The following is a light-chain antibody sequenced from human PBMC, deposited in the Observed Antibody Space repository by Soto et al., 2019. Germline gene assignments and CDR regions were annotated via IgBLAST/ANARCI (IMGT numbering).Light chain of an antibody. Sequence: QSALTQPPSASGSPGQSVTISCTGTSSDIGGYNYVSCYQQHPGKAHKLIIYEVNKRPSEVPDRFSGSKSGNTASLTFYGPQAEDEADYFCRSYAGSNSYVFGTGTKLTVL. V-gene: IGLV2-8*01. CDR2: EVN. CDR1: SSDIGGYNY. J-gene: IGLJ1*01. CDR3: RSYAGSNSYV.